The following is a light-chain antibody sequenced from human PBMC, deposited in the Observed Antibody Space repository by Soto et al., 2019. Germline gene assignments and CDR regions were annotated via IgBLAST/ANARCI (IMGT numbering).Light chain of an antibody. CDR2: DAS. CDR3: QQRKKWPPIT. CDR1: QSISSW. J-gene: IGKJ5*01. Sequence: IQLTQSPSSLSASVLGRFTSSFRGSQSISSWLAWYQQKPGKAPKLLIYDASSLESGVPVRFTGSGSGTDFILTISNIEAEDVAIYYCQQRKKWPPITFGQGTRLEIK. V-gene: IGKV1-5*01.